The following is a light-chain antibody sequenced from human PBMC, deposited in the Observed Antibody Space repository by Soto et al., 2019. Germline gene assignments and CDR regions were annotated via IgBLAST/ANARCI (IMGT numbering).Light chain of an antibody. J-gene: IGLJ1*01. Sequence: QSVLTQPASVSGSPGQSITVSCTGTSSDVGAYNYVSWYQQHPGKAPKLMIYEVANRPSGVSNRFSGSKSGNTASLTISGLQAEDEAGYYCSSYAISSTLYVFGTGTKVTVL. CDR2: EVA. V-gene: IGLV2-14*01. CDR1: SSDVGAYNY. CDR3: SSYAISSTLYV.